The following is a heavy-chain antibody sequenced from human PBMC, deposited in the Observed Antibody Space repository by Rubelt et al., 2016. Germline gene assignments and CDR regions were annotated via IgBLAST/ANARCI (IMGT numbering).Heavy chain of an antibody. Sequence: YMDWVRPAPGKGLEWIGEINHSGSTNYNPSLKSRVPISVDTSKNPLSLKLSSVTAADTAVYYCARGFRGGTGYSSRNLDYWGQGTLVTVSS. J-gene: IGHJ4*02. CDR3: ARGFRGGTGYSSRNLDY. CDR2: INHSGST. V-gene: IGHV4-34*01. D-gene: IGHD6-13*01. CDR1: Y.